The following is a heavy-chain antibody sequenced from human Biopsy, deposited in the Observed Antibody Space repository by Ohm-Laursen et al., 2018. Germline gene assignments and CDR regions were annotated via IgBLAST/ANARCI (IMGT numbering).Heavy chain of an antibody. CDR3: ARAGRYCSGGGCYSWFDS. Sequence: SLRLSCAASGFSFSDNYMDWVRQAPGTGLEWVGRIRDKANSYTTDYAASVKGRFTISRDDSKNSLYLQMNSVKTEDTALYYCARAGRYCSGGGCYSWFDSWGQGTLVTVSS. J-gene: IGHJ5*01. CDR2: IRDKANSYTT. CDR1: GFSFSDNY. D-gene: IGHD2-15*01. V-gene: IGHV3-72*01.